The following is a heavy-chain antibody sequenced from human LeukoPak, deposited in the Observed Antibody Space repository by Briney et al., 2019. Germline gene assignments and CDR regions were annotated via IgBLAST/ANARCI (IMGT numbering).Heavy chain of an antibody. CDR2: IIPIFGTA. D-gene: IGHD1-7*01. J-gene: IGHJ6*03. Sequence: ASVKVSCKASGGTFGSYAISWVRQAPGQGLEWMGGIIPIFGTANYAQKFQGRVTITTDESTSTAYMELSSLRSEDTAVYYCARGETGTRPDYYYMDVWGKGTTVTVSS. CDR1: GGTFGSYA. V-gene: IGHV1-69*05. CDR3: ARGETGTRPDYYYMDV.